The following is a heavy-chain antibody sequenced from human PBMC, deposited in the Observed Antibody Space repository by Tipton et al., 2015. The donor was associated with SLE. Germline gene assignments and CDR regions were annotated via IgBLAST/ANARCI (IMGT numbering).Heavy chain of an antibody. CDR1: GASISNYF. Sequence: GLVKPSETLSLTCTVSGASISNYFWNWVRRPPGKGLEWIGYIYYSGSTKYSPSLKSRVTISVDTSNNQFSLRLDSVTDADTAIYFCARAKSAMGSYDTWGQGAQVTVSS. D-gene: IGHD2-21*01. CDR2: IYYSGST. V-gene: IGHV4-59*01. J-gene: IGHJ5*02. CDR3: ARAKSAMGSYDT.